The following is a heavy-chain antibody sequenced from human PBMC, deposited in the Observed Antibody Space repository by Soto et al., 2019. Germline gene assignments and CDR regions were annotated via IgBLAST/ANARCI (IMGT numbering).Heavy chain of an antibody. CDR2: ISSGSAFI. J-gene: IGHJ5*02. CDR1: TFSMYS. V-gene: IGHV3-21*01. Sequence: EVQVVESGGGLVKPGGSLRLSCNFTFSMYSMNWVRQAPGKGLEWVASISSGSAFIKYADSVKGRFSISSDNAKNSVSLQMTSLRAEDAAMYYCTRDQGGSYDSWFDPWGRGTLVTVSS. CDR3: TRDQGGSYDSWFDP. D-gene: IGHD1-26*01.